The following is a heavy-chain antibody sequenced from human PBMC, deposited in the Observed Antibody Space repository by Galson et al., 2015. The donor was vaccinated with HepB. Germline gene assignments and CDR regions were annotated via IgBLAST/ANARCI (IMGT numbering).Heavy chain of an antibody. J-gene: IGHJ6*02. CDR1: GFTFSSYG. CDR3: AKDRGAAAGSYYGMDV. V-gene: IGHV3-30*18. D-gene: IGHD6-13*01. CDR2: ISYDGSNK. Sequence: SLRLSCAASGFTFSSYGMHWVRQAPGKGLEWVAVISYDGSNKYYADSVKGRFTISRDNSKNTLYLQMNSLRAEDTAVYYCAKDRGAAAGSYYGMDVWGQGTTVTVSS.